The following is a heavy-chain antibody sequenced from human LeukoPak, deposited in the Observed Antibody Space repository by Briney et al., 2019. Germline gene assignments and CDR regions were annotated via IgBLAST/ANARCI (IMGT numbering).Heavy chain of an antibody. Sequence: PSETLSLTCTVSGGSVTSYYCNWVRQPPGRGLEWIGYIYYSGGTNYNPSLESRVTISLDTAKNQFSLKLRAVTAEDTAVYYCATTGATSPSSASWFNIEYWGQGTLVRVSS. D-gene: IGHD6-13*01. CDR1: GGSVTSYY. CDR2: IYYSGGT. V-gene: IGHV4-59*08. J-gene: IGHJ4*02. CDR3: ATTGATSPSSASWFNIEY.